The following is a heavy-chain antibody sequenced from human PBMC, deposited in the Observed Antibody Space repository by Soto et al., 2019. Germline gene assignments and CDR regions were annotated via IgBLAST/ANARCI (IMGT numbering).Heavy chain of an antibody. D-gene: IGHD2-2*01. V-gene: IGHV3-33*01. CDR1: GFTFSSYG. CDR3: ARAPGCSSTSFYRSHYYYYGMDV. Sequence: GGSLRLSCAASGFTFSSYGMHWVRQAPGKGLEWVAVIWYDGSNKYYADSVKGRFTISRDNSKNTLYLQMNSLRAEDTAVYYCARAPGCSSTSFYRSHYYYYGMDVCGQGTTVPVS. J-gene: IGHJ6*02. CDR2: IWYDGSNK.